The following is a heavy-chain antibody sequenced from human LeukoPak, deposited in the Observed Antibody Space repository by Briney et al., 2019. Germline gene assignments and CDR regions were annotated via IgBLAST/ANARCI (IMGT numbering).Heavy chain of an antibody. CDR1: GGSFSGYY. V-gene: IGHV4-34*01. CDR3: ARPEAVAGTGAFDI. J-gene: IGHJ3*02. CDR2: INHSGST. D-gene: IGHD6-19*01. Sequence: SETLSLTCAVYGGSFSGYYWSWIRRPPGKGLEWIGEINHSGSTNYNPSLKSRVTISVDTSKNQFSLKLSSVTAADTAVYYCARPEAVAGTGAFDIWGQGTMVTVSS.